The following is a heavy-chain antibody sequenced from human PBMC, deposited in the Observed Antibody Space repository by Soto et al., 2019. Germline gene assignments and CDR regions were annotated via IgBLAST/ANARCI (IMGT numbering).Heavy chain of an antibody. CDR1: GFTFTNYG. J-gene: IGHJ4*02. Sequence: GGSLRLSCAASGFTFTNYGMHWVRQAPGKGLEWVAVIWYDGSNRFYADSVKGRFTISKDNSQNMLYLQMQSLRPEDTAVYYSTGDPYGGCQYSLDYWGQGTLVTVSS. CDR2: IWYDGSNR. CDR3: TGDPYGGCQYSLDY. V-gene: IGHV3-33*01. D-gene: IGHD1-26*01.